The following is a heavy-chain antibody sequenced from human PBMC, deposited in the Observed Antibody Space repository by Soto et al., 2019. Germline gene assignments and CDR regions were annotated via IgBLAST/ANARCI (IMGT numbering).Heavy chain of an antibody. D-gene: IGHD3-3*01. Sequence: SETLSLTCTVSGGSISSGGYYWSWIRQHPGKGLEWIGYIYYSGSTYYNPSLKSRVTISVDTSKNQFSLKLSSVTAADTAVYYCASTKKYDFWSGYYGWGQGTLVTVSS. CDR3: ASTKKYDFWSGYYG. V-gene: IGHV4-31*03. J-gene: IGHJ4*02. CDR1: GGSISSGGYY. CDR2: IYYSGST.